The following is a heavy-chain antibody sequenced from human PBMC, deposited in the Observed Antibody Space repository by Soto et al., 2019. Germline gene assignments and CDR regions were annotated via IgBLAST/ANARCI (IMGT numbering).Heavy chain of an antibody. CDR3: TKEKSVINSGYDAFDI. J-gene: IGHJ3*02. V-gene: IGHV3-9*01. D-gene: IGHD5-12*01. Sequence: ALRPPRAAAGFKVDDYGMDLGRQAPGGGLEWVSAISWSGGHIAYADSVKGRFTISRDNAKSFLYLQMNSLRAEDTAVYYCTKEKSVINSGYDAFDIWGRGTVVTVSS. CDR2: ISWSGGHI. CDR1: GFKVDDYG.